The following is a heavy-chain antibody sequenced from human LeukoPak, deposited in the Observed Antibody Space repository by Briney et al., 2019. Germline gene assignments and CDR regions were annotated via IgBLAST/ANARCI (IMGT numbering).Heavy chain of an antibody. CDR2: ISSNGGST. D-gene: IGHD3-22*01. CDR1: GFTFSSYA. J-gene: IGHJ4*02. Sequence: PGGSLRLSCAASGFTFSSYAMHWVRQAPGKGLEYVSAISSNGGSTYYANPVKGRFTISRDNSKNTLYLQMGSLRAEDMAVYYCARAGTVGLLLPLGDYWGQGTLVTVSS. CDR3: ARAGTVGLLLPLGDY. V-gene: IGHV3-64*01.